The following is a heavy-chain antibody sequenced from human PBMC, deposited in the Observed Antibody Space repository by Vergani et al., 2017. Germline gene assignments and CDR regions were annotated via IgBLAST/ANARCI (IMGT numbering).Heavy chain of an antibody. Sequence: QVQLQQWGAGLLKPSETLSLTCAVYGGSISSYYWSWIRQPPGKGLEWIGYIYYSGSTNYNPSLKSRVTISVDTSKNQFSLKLSSVTAADTAVYYCARTYDLVTFDYWGQGTLVTVSS. V-gene: IGHV4-59*01. J-gene: IGHJ4*02. CDR2: IYYSGST. CDR3: ARTYDLVTFDY. D-gene: IGHD3-3*01. CDR1: GGSISSYY.